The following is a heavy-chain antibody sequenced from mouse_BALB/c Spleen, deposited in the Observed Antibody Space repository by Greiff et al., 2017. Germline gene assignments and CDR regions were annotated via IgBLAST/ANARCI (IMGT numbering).Heavy chain of an antibody. CDR1: GYTFTNYW. V-gene: IGHV1-63*02. CDR3: ARADYGNSYDIDY. Sequence: VQLQQSGAELVRPGTSVKISCKASGYTFTNYWLGWVKQRPGHGLEWIGDIYPGGGYTNYNEKFKGKDTLTADTSSSTVYMQHSSLTSEDSAVYYCARADYGNSYDIDYWGQGTTLTVSS. D-gene: IGHD2-1*01. CDR2: IYPGGGYT. J-gene: IGHJ2*01.